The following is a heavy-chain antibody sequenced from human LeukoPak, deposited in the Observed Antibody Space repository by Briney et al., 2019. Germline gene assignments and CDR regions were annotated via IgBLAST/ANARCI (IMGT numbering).Heavy chain of an antibody. CDR3: ARGKTGTTHFDY. D-gene: IGHD1-1*01. CDR1: GGSISSSSYY. Sequence: SETLSLTCTVSGGSISSSSYYWGWIRQPPGKGLEWIGSIYYSGSTYYNPSLKSRVTISVDTSKNQFSLKLSSVTAADTAVYYCARGKTGTTHFDYWGQGTLVTVSS. CDR2: IYYSGST. J-gene: IGHJ4*02. V-gene: IGHV4-39*01.